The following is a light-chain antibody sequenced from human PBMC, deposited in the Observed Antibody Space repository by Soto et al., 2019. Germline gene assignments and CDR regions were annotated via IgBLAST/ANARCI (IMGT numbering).Light chain of an antibody. CDR1: QSVSTY. V-gene: IGKV3-11*01. J-gene: IGKJ5*01. Sequence: EIVLTQSPATLSLSPGERATLSCRASQSVSTYLAWYQQRPGQAPRLLIFDASYRATDLPPPISSSGSGTDFTPTISSLEPEDFAVFSCEQRRRWPPTTTFGQGTRLEIK. CDR3: EQRRRWPPTTT. CDR2: DAS.